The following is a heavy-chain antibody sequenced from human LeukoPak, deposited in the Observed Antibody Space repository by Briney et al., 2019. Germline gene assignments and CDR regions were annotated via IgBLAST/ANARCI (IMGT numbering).Heavy chain of an antibody. V-gene: IGHV3-30*04. Sequence: GSLRLSCAASGFTFSDYTIHWVRQATGKGLEWVAFISYDGNNKHYADSVKGRFTISRDNSQNTLFLQMNSLKAEDTAVYYCARGQQWLLQFPSDYWGQGTLVTVSS. J-gene: IGHJ4*02. CDR3: ARGQQWLLQFPSDY. CDR1: GFTFSDYT. D-gene: IGHD3-22*01. CDR2: ISYDGNNK.